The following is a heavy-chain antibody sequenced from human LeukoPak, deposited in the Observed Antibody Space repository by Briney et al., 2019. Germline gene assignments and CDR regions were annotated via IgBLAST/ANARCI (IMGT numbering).Heavy chain of an antibody. J-gene: IGHJ5*02. CDR1: GYTFTSYG. V-gene: IGHV1-18*01. CDR2: ITAYNCST. CDR3: ARGSPSGATIFFNWFDP. Sequence: GASVKVSSKAFGYTFTSYGISWVCQAPVQGVAWMGWITAYNCSTNYAQKLQGRVTMTTATSTSTAYMELRSLRSDDTAVYYCARGSPSGATIFFNWFDPWGQGTLVTVSS. D-gene: IGHD3-9*01.